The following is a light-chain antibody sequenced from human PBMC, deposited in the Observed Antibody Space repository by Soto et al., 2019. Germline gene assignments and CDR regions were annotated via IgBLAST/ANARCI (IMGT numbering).Light chain of an antibody. CDR2: DVS. CDR1: SSDVGGYNY. Sequence: QSALTQPASVSGSPGQSITISCTGTSSDVGGYNYVSWYQQHPGRAPQLMIYDVSHRPSGVSNRFSGSRSGNTASLTISGLQAEDEADYYCSSYATSTTVLFGGETKVTVL. CDR3: SSYATSTTVL. J-gene: IGLJ2*01. V-gene: IGLV2-14*03.